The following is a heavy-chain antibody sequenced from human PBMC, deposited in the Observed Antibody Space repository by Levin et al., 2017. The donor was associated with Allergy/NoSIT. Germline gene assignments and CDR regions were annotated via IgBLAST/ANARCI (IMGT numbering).Heavy chain of an antibody. CDR2: ISGSGDTT. D-gene: IGHD4-11*01. Sequence: GGSLRLSCAASGFTFSTYAMTWVRQAPGKGLEWVSAISGSGDTTYYADSVKGLFTISRDNSKNTLYLQMNSLRAEDTAVYYCAKDRRTGYSQPPGYGLDVWGQGTTVTVSS. CDR1: GFTFSTYA. CDR3: AKDRRTGYSQPPGYGLDV. J-gene: IGHJ6*02. V-gene: IGHV3-23*01.